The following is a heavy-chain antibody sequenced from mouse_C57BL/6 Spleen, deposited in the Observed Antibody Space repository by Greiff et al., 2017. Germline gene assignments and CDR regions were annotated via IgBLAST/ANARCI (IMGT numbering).Heavy chain of an antibody. V-gene: IGHV1-54*01. J-gene: IGHJ4*01. CDR2: INPGSGGT. Sequence: VQLQQSGAELVRPGTSVKVSCKASGYAFTNYLIEWVKQRPGQGLEWIGVINPGSGGTNYNEKFKGKATLTADKSSSTAYMQLSSLTSEDSAAEVCARSYDGYPYYYAMDYWGQGTSVTVSS. CDR3: ARSYDGYPYYYAMDY. D-gene: IGHD2-3*01. CDR1: GYAFTNYL.